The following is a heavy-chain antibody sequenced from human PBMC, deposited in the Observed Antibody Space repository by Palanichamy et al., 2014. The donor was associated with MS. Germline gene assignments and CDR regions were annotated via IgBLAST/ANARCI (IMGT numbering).Heavy chain of an antibody. CDR1: GFTFRSHG. Sequence: QVQLVESGGGVVQPGRSLRLSCAASGFTFRSHGMHWVRQAPGKGLEWVAVIWYDGDKKFYVDSVKGRFTISRDNSKNTLFLQMNSLRAEDTAVYYCARGPEYEYSNYFPNSWGQGTLVTVS. CDR2: IWYDGDKK. CDR3: ARGPEYEYSNYFPNS. V-gene: IGHV3-33*01. D-gene: IGHD4-11*01. J-gene: IGHJ4*02.